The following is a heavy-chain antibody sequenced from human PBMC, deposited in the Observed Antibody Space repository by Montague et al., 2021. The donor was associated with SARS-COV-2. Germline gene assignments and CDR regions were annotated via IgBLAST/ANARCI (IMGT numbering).Heavy chain of an antibody. Sequence: SLRLSCAASGFSFSSFAMTWVRQAAGEGLEWVSTVSGSGSNKYYRGSVKGRFIISRDNSKNTLFLQMNSLRAEDTAVYFCAKEGSISSEYYGMDVWGQGTTVGVSS. J-gene: IGHJ6*02. V-gene: IGHV3-23*01. CDR2: VSGSGSNK. CDR1: GFSFSSFA. D-gene: IGHD6-6*01. CDR3: AKEGSISSEYYGMDV.